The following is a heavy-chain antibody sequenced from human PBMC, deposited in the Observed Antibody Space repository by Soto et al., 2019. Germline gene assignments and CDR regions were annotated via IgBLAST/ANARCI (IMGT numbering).Heavy chain of an antibody. J-gene: IGHJ5*02. CDR1: GGSVSSDSYY. V-gene: IGHV4-61*01. Sequence: SETLSLTCTVSGGSVSSDSYYWTWIRQPPGKGLEWIGLIYNSGDTNYNPSLKSRVTMSLDTSKNQFSLKLNSVTAADTAVYYCARDPGTAPGRGSPHHWGQGTLVTVSS. CDR2: IYNSGDT. D-gene: IGHD6-25*01. CDR3: ARDPGTAPGRGSPHH.